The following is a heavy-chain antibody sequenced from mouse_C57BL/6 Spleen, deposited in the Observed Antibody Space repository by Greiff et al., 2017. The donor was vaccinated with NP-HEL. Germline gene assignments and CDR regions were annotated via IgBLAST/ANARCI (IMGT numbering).Heavy chain of an antibody. CDR1: GYSITSGYY. Sequence: EVKLMESGPGLVKPSQSLSLTCSVTGYSITSGYYWNWIRQFPGNKLEWMGYISYDGSNNYNPSLKNRISITRDTSKNQFFLKLNSVTTEDTATYYCARDHAWFAYWGQGTLVTVSA. CDR3: ARDHAWFAY. V-gene: IGHV3-6*01. CDR2: ISYDGSN. J-gene: IGHJ3*01.